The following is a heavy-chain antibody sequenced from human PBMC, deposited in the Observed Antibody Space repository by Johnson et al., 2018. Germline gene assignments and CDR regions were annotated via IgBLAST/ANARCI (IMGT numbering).Heavy chain of an antibody. J-gene: IGHJ3*02. CDR3: ARGGLDCRCSSCYWAPFDI. V-gene: IGHV3-74*01. D-gene: IGHD2-2*01. Sequence: EVQLVETGGGLVQPGGSLRLSCAASGFTFSGYWMHWVRQSPGEGLVWVSRINSDGSSTSYADSVKGRFTISRDNAKNTLSLQMISLRAEDTAVYYCARGGLDCRCSSCYWAPFDIWGQGTKVTGSS. CDR1: GFTFSGYW. CDR2: INSDGSST.